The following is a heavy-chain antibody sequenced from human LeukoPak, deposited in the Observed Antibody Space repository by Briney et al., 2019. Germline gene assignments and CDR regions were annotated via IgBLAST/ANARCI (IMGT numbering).Heavy chain of an antibody. CDR2: INPNNGNT. Sequence: ASVKVSCKASGYTFTRFDMSWVRQAPGQGLEWMGWINPNNGNTKYAQKIQGRVTMTGDTSTSTVYMELRSLRADDTATYYCVRYLYGTFRMIDHWGQGSLVTVSS. D-gene: IGHD3-10*01. J-gene: IGHJ4*02. CDR3: VRYLYGTFRMIDH. CDR1: GYTFTRFD. V-gene: IGHV1-18*01.